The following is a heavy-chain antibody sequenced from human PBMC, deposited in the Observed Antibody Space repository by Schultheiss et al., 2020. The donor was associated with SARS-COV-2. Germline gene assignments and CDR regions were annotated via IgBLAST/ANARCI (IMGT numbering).Heavy chain of an antibody. D-gene: IGHD6-13*01. CDR3: ALDTQGSSSWYFGYYYYGMDV. Sequence: GESLKISCAASGFTFSRSGMHWVRQAPGKGLEWVAVISYDGSNKYYADSVKGRFTISRDNAKNSLYLQMNSLRAEDTAVYYCALDTQGSSSWYFGYYYYGMDVWGQGTTVTVSS. CDR2: ISYDGSNK. J-gene: IGHJ6*02. CDR1: GFTFSRSG. V-gene: IGHV3-30*03.